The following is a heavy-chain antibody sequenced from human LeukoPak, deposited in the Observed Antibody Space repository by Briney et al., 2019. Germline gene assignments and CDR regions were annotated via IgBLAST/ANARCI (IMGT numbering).Heavy chain of an antibody. Sequence: GASVKVSCKASGYTFTSYDINWVRQATGQGLEWMGWMNPNSGNTGYAQKFQGRVTITRNTSISTAYMELSSLRSEDTAVYYCARGRIECSSTSCYTDRFDXXXQXTXXXVSS. CDR1: GYTFTSYD. CDR3: ARGRIECSSTSCYTDRFDX. CDR2: MNPNSGNT. D-gene: IGHD2-2*02. J-gene: IGHJ5*02. V-gene: IGHV1-8*03.